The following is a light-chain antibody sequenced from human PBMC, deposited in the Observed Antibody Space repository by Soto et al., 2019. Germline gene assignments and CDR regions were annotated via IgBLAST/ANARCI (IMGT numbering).Light chain of an antibody. CDR1: SSNIGNNP. CDR3: ASWDDSLNGRV. V-gene: IGLV1-44*01. J-gene: IGLJ2*01. CDR2: FNG. Sequence: QPVLTQPPSVSGTPGQRVTISCSGSSSNIGNNPVNWYQQLPGTAPKFLVYFNGQGPSGVPERFSDSKSGSSASLAISGLQSEDEGYYYCASWDDSLNGRVFGGGTKLTVL.